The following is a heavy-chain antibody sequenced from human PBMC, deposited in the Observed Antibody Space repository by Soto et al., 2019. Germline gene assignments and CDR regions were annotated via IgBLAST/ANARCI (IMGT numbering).Heavy chain of an antibody. Sequence: QVQLVQSGAEVKKPGSSVKVSCKASGGTFSKSGISWVRQAPGQGLECMGVIMPTSGRPDYAQKFQGRVIITADESTRTAYMELSGLTSEDTALYYCARTTITGPSPPGGFFDLWGRGTLVTVSS. D-gene: IGHD1-20*01. J-gene: IGHJ2*01. CDR1: GGTFSKSG. CDR3: ARTTITGPSPPGGFFDL. V-gene: IGHV1-69*01. CDR2: IMPTSGRP.